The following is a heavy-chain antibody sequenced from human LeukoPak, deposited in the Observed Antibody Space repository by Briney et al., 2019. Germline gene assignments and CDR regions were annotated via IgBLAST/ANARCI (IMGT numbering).Heavy chain of an antibody. CDR3: ARGAHYAWKS. Sequence: SETLSLTCAVYGGSVSGYYWSWVRQPPGKGLEWIGEIHDGGSTTYHPSLKSRVTISVDKSKNQFSLTLTSVTAADTAVYFCARGAHYAWKSWGQGTLVTVSS. J-gene: IGHJ5*02. D-gene: IGHD3-16*01. V-gene: IGHV4-34*01. CDR2: IHDGGST. CDR1: GGSVSGYY.